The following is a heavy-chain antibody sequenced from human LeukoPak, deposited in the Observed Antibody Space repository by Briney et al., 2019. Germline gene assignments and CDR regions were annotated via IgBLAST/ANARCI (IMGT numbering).Heavy chain of an antibody. D-gene: IGHD3-3*01. Sequence: PSETLSLTCTVSGGSFSSSSYYWGWIRQPPGKGLEWIGSIYYSGSTYYNPSLKSRVTISVDTSKNQFSLKLSSVTAADTAVYYCARTKADVTIFLYYYMDVWGKGTTVTVSS. CDR1: GGSFSSSSYY. CDR2: IYYSGST. V-gene: IGHV4-39*07. CDR3: ARTKADVTIFLYYYMDV. J-gene: IGHJ6*03.